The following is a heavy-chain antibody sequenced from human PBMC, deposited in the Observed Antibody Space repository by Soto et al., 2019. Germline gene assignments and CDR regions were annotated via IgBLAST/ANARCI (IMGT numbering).Heavy chain of an antibody. CDR2: IYPGDSDT. J-gene: IGHJ5*02. CDR3: ARGLVAATWFPWFDP. CDR1: GYSFTSYW. Sequence: PGESLKISCKGSGYSFTSYWIGWVRQMPGQGLEWMGIIYPGDSDTRYSPSFQGQVTISADKSISTAYLQWSSLKASDTAMYYCARGLVAATWFPWFDPWGQGALVTVSS. V-gene: IGHV5-51*01. D-gene: IGHD2-15*01.